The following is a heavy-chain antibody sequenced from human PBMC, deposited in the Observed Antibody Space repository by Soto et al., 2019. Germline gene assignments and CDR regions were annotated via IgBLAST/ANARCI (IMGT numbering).Heavy chain of an antibody. J-gene: IGHJ3*02. D-gene: IGHD2-15*01. V-gene: IGHV4-61*01. Sequence: QVQLQESGPGLVKPSETLSLTCTVSGGSVSSGSYYWSWIRQPPGKGLEWIGYIYYSGSTNYNPSLKTRVTISVDTSKNQFSLRLSSVTAADAAVYSGARGSGPNDAFDIWGQGTMVTVSS. CDR2: IYYSGST. CDR1: GGSVSSGSYY. CDR3: ARGSGPNDAFDI.